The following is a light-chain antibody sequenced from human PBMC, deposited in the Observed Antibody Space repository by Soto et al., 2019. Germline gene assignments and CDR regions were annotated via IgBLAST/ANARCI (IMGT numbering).Light chain of an antibody. V-gene: IGKV3-11*01. CDR1: QYINTR. CDR2: QTS. CDR3: QQRSNWPSIT. J-gene: IGKJ5*01. Sequence: PGDRVTLSCRASQYINTRLAWYQHRPGQAPRLLIYQTSIRAAGIPARFSASGTGTDFTLTISSLEPEDFAVYYCQQRSNWPSITFGQGTRLEIK.